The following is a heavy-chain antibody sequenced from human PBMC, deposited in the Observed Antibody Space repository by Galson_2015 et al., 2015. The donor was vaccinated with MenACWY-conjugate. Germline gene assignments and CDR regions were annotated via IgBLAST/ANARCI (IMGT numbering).Heavy chain of an antibody. D-gene: IGHD3-3*01. CDR2: ISGYNGNT. CDR3: ARVPGTFFFQF. V-gene: IGHV1-18*01. Sequence: SVKVPCKASGYSFTSHGVGWVRQAPGQGLEWMGWISGYNGNTNYAQNFQDRVSMTTDTSTATAYMELRSLRSDDTAVYYCARVPGTFFFQFWGQGTLVTVS. CDR1: GYSFTSHG. J-gene: IGHJ1*01.